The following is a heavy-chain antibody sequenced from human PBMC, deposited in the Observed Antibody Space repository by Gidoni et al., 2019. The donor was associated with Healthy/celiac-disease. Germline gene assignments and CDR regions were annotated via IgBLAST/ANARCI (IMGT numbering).Heavy chain of an antibody. V-gene: IGHV3-30-3*01. J-gene: IGHJ6*03. CDR2: ISNDGSNK. CDR1: GSTFSRYA. Sequence: QVQLVEPGGGVVRPGRSLRLSCAASGSTFSRYAMQWVRQAPGTGREWVAVISNDGSNKYYADSVKGRFTISRDNSKNTLYLQMNSLRAEDTAVYYCARGRYCSSTSCYSHMDVWGKGTTVTVSS. CDR3: ARGRYCSSTSCYSHMDV. D-gene: IGHD2-2*02.